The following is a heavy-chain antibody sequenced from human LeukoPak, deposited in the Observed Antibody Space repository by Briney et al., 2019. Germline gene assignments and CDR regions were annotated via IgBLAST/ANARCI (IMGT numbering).Heavy chain of an antibody. CDR1: GFTFSSYA. V-gene: IGHV3-23*01. D-gene: IGHD5-12*01. J-gene: IGHJ1*01. CDR3: AKVSRAYSGYDYGY. Sequence: PGGSLRLSCAASGFTFSSYAMSWVRQAPGKGLEWVSVIGGSGGTTYYADSVKGGFTISRDNAKNTLYVQMNSQRDEDTAVYYCAKVSRAYSGYDYGYWGQGTLVTVSS. CDR2: IGGSGGTT.